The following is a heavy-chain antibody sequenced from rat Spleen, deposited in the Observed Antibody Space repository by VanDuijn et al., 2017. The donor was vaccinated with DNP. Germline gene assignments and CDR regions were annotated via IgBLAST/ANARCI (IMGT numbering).Heavy chain of an antibody. J-gene: IGHJ3*01. CDR2: MWNFGGT. D-gene: IGHD1-11*01. Sequence: QVQLRGSGPGLVQPSQTLSLNCTVAGFSLTDYHVHWIRQSPGKGLEWLGVMWNFGGTRYASSFKSRLTITKDTSKSQVFLKMDSLQTDDTATYYCARDLLRWRRGFAYWGQGTLVTVSS. CDR1: GFSLTDYH. V-gene: IGHV2-41*01. CDR3: ARDLLRWRRGFAY.